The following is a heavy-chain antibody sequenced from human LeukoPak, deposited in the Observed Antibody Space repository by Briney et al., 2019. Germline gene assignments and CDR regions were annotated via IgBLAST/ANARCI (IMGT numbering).Heavy chain of an antibody. J-gene: IGHJ6*03. CDR3: ARDCGYLDIYYYYMDV. CDR1: GGSISSYY. Sequence: SETLSLTCTVSGGSISSYYWSWIRQPAGKGLEWIGRIYTSGSTNYNPSLKSRVTMSVDTSKNQFSLKLSSVTAADTAVYYCARDCGYLDIYYYYMDVWGKGTTVTVSS. V-gene: IGHV4-4*07. D-gene: IGHD5-18*01. CDR2: IYTSGST.